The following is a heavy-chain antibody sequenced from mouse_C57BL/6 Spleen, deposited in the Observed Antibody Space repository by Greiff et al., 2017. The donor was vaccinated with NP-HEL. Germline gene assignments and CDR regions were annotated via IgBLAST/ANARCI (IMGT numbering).Heavy chain of an antibody. Sequence: QVQLQQSGAELARPGASVKLSCKASGYTFTSYGISWVKQRTGQGLEWIGEIYPRSGNTYYNEKFKGKATLTADKSSSTAYMELRSLTSEDSAVYFCAGYDYDGYYYAMDYWGKGTSVTVSS. J-gene: IGHJ4*01. CDR2: IYPRSGNT. CDR3: AGYDYDGYYYAMDY. V-gene: IGHV1-81*01. CDR1: GYTFTSYG. D-gene: IGHD2-4*01.